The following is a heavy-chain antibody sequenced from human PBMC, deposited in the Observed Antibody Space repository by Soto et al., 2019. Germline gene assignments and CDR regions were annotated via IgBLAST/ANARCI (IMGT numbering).Heavy chain of an antibody. Sequence: EVQLLESGGGLVQPGGSLRLSCAASGFTFSTYAMSWVRQAPGKGLEWVSAVSSSDDTTYYAKSVKGRFTISRDNSKNTLYLQMNSLRADDTAQYYCAKPGGDRIVGYYFDSWGQGTLVTVSS. D-gene: IGHD1-26*01. CDR3: AKPGGDRIVGYYFDS. V-gene: IGHV3-23*01. J-gene: IGHJ4*02. CDR1: GFTFSTYA. CDR2: VSSSDDTT.